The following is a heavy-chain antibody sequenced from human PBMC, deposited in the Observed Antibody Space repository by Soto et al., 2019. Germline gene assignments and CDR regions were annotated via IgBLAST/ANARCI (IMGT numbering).Heavy chain of an antibody. CDR2: IIPIFGTA. CDR3: AGNMYYYDSSGYPRDYYYYGMDV. J-gene: IGHJ6*02. CDR1: GGTFSSYA. D-gene: IGHD3-22*01. Sequence: AASVKVSCKASGGTFSSYAISWVRQAPGQGLEWMGGIIPIFGTANYAQKVQGRVTITADESTSTAYMELSSLRSEDTAVYYCAGNMYYYDSSGYPRDYYYYGMDVWGQGTTVTVSS. V-gene: IGHV1-69*13.